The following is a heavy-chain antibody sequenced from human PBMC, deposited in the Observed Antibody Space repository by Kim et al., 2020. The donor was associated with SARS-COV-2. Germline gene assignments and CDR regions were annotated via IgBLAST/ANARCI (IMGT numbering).Heavy chain of an antibody. CDR2: LYSGGSAGTA. CDR1: GFSVNSDY. V-gene: IGHV3-66*01. J-gene: IGHJ2*01. Sequence: GGSLRLSCAASGFSVNSDYMNWVRQAPGKGLEWVSILYSGGSAGTAYYTDSVKGRFTISRDISKNTLYLQMNSLRVEDTAVYYCARARLGDWYFDLWGRGTRVTVSS. CDR3: ARARLGDWYFDL. D-gene: IGHD3-9*01.